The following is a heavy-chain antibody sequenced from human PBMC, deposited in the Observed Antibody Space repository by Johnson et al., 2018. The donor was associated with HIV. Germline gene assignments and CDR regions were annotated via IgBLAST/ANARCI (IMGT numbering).Heavy chain of an antibody. CDR2: ISWNSGSL. D-gene: IGHD3-10*01. J-gene: IGHJ3*02. CDR1: GFTFDDYA. CDR3: GRGSMVRGAYDGFDI. Sequence: VQLVESGGGLVQPGRSLRLSCAASGFTFDDYAMHWVRQAPGKGLEWVSGISWNSGSLGYADSVEGRFTISRDNAKNSLYLQMNSLRAEDTALYYCGRGSMVRGAYDGFDIWGQGTLVTVSS. V-gene: IGHV3-9*01.